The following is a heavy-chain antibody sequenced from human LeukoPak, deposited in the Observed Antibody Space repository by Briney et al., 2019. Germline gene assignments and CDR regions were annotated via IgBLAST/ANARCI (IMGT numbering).Heavy chain of an antibody. J-gene: IGHJ4*02. D-gene: IGHD3-9*01. V-gene: IGHV4-30-2*01. CDR1: GGSISSGGYS. Sequence: SQTLSLTCAVSGGSISSGGYSWSWIRQPPGKGLEWIGYIYHSGSTYYNPSLKSRVTISVDRSKYQFSLKLSSVTAADTAVYYCARDNDRANYFDYWGQGTLVTVSS. CDR3: ARDNDRANYFDY. CDR2: IYHSGST.